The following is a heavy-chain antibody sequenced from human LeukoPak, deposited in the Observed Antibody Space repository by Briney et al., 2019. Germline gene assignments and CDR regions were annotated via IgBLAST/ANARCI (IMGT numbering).Heavy chain of an antibody. D-gene: IGHD2-2*01. CDR1: GFTFRSNA. J-gene: IGHJ4*02. CDR2: ISGSSLTT. CDR3: AREPWSIAYCSSTNCGLNS. Sequence: GGSLRLSCAASGFTFRSNAMNWVRQAPGKGLEWVSGISGSSLTTYYADSVKGRFTISRDNAKNSLYLQMNSLRAEDTAVYYCAREPWSIAYCSSTNCGLNSWGQGTLVTVSS. V-gene: IGHV3-23*01.